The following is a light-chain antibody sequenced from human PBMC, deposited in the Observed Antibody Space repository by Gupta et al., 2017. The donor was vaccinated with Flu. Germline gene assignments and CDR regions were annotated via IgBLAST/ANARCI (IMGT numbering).Light chain of an antibody. J-gene: IGKJ2*03. CDR3: QQYGSSPYS. CDR1: QSVSSSY. Sequence: EIVLTQSPGTLSLSPGERATLSCRASQSVSSSYLAWYQQKPGQAPRLLIYGASSRATCIPDRFSGSGSGTDFTLTISRLEPEDLAVYYCQQYGSSPYSFGQGTKLEIK. CDR2: GAS. V-gene: IGKV3-20*01.